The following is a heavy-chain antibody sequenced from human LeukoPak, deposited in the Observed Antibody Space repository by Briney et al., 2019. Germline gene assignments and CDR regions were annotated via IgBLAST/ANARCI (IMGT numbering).Heavy chain of an antibody. D-gene: IGHD3-22*01. CDR1: GGSISSGSYY. Sequence: SQTLSLTCTVSGGSISSGSYYWSWIRQPAGKGLEWIGRIYTSGSTNYNPSLKSRVTISVDTSKNQFSLKLSPVTAADTAVYYCARTLGDSSGYYYVPYYFDYWGQGTLVTVSS. J-gene: IGHJ4*02. CDR3: ARTLGDSSGYYYVPYYFDY. CDR2: IYTSGST. V-gene: IGHV4-61*02.